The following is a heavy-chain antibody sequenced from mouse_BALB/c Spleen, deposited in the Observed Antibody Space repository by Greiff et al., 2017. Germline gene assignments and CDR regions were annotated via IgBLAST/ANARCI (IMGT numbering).Heavy chain of an antibody. D-gene: IGHD1-1*01. V-gene: IGHV5-6-5*01. J-gene: IGHJ2*01. CDR3: ARGGTTVVLDY. Sequence: EVKVEESGGGLVKPGGSLKLSCAASGFTFSSYAMSWVRQTPEKRLEWVASISSGGSTYYPDSVKGRFTISRDNARNILYLQMSSLRSEDTAMYYCARGGTTVVLDYWGQGTTLTVSS. CDR1: GFTFSSYA. CDR2: ISSGGST.